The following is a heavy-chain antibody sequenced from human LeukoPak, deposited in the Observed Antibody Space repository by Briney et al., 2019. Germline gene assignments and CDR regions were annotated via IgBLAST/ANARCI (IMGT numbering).Heavy chain of an antibody. CDR2: MNPHGGNT. CDR1: GYTFTSYG. Sequence: ASVKVSCKASGYTFTSYGISWVRQATGQGLEWMGWMNPHGGNTGYAQKFQGRVTITRDTSMSTAYMELRSLRSEDTAVYYCARVCSSTSCYAALDYWGQGTLVTVSS. V-gene: IGHV1-8*03. J-gene: IGHJ4*02. D-gene: IGHD2-2*01. CDR3: ARVCSSTSCYAALDY.